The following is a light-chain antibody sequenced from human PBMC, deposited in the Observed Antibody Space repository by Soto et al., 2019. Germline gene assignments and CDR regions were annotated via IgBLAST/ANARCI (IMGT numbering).Light chain of an antibody. CDR1: SGHSSNI. CDR3: ETWDSNTRV. J-gene: IGLJ2*01. V-gene: IGLV4-60*03. Sequence: QPVLTQSSSASASLGSSVKLTCTLSSGHSSNIIAWHQQQPGKAPRYLMKLERSGNYIKGSGVPDRFSGSSSGADRDLTISNPQSEDEADYYCETWDSNTRVFGGGTKLTVL. CDR2: LERSGNY.